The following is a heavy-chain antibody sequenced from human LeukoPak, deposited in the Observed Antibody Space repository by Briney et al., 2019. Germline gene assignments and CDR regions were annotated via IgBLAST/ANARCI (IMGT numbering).Heavy chain of an antibody. D-gene: IGHD6-19*01. CDR1: GFTFSSYA. V-gene: IGHV3-23*01. CDR3: AKSGGAGPSGPMDV. Sequence: GGSLRLSCAASGFTFSSYAMSWVRQAPGKGLEWVSAISGSGGSTYYADSVKGRFTISRDNSKNTLYLQMNSLRAEDTAVYYCAKSGGAGPSGPMDVWGQGTTVTVSS. CDR2: ISGSGGST. J-gene: IGHJ6*02.